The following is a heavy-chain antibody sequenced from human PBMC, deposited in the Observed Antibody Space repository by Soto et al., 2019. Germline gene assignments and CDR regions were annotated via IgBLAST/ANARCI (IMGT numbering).Heavy chain of an antibody. CDR3: AMVDSCVTPTPLDV. CDR2: ISPYSGNT. J-gene: IGHJ6*02. D-gene: IGHD5-12*01. V-gene: IGHV1-18*01. CDR1: GYIFVNYG. Sequence: QVQLVQSGDEVRKPGSSVKVSCKASGYIFVNYGIAWVRQAPGQGLEWMGWISPYSGNTHYASKVPGRLTMTTDTSASAADMDVGSLTSADTGVCYWAMVDSCVTPTPLDVWGQGATVTVSS.